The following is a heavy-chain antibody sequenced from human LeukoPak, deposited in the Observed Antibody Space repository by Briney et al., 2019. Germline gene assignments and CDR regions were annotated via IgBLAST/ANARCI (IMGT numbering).Heavy chain of an antibody. V-gene: IGHV4-34*01. CDR3: ARGRRCSSTSCYTGYWFDP. Sequence: SETLSLTCTVSGGSISSYYWSWIRQPPGKGLEWIGEINHSGSTNYNPSLKSRVTISVDTSKNQFSLKLSSVTAADTAVYYCARGRRCSSTSCYTGYWFDPWGQGTLVTVSS. CDR2: INHSGST. D-gene: IGHD2-2*02. J-gene: IGHJ5*02. CDR1: GGSISSYY.